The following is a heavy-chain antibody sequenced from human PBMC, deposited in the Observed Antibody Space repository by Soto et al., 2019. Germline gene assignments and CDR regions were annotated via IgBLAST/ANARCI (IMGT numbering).Heavy chain of an antibody. V-gene: IGHV4-34*01. CDR1: GGSFSGYY. J-gene: IGHJ4*02. CDR3: ARNSAAAGNDY. D-gene: IGHD6-13*01. CDR2: INHSGST. Sequence: SETLSLTCAVYGGSFSGYYWSWIRQPPGKGLEWIGEINHSGSTNYNPSLKSRVTISVDTSKNQFSLKLSSVTAADTAVYYCARNSAAAGNDYWGQGTLVTVSS.